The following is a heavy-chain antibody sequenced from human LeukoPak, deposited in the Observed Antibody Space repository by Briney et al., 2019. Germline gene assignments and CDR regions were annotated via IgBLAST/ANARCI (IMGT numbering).Heavy chain of an antibody. D-gene: IGHD3-3*01. CDR2: IYYSGTT. V-gene: IGHV4-30-4*08. CDR3: ARGDDFWSGPNI. Sequence: KPSQTLSLTCTVSGGSISSGEYYWRWSRQPRGKGVEWIGYIYYSGTTYYNPSLKSRVTISVDTSKNQFSLKLSSVTAADTAVYYCARGDDFWSGPNIWGQGTMVTVSS. J-gene: IGHJ3*02. CDR1: GGSISSGEYY.